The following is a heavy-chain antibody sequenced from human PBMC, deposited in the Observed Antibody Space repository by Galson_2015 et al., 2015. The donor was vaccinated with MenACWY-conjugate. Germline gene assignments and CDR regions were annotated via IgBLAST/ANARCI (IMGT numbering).Heavy chain of an antibody. Sequence: QSGAEVKKPGESLKISWKGYGYSFTNYWVGWVRQMPGKGLEWMGIIYPGGSDTRYSPSFQGQVTISADKSISTAYLQWSSLKASDSAMYYCARPASGHSSSCDYWGQGTRVTVSA. V-gene: IGHV5-51*03. CDR2: IYPGGSDT. CDR1: GYSFTNYW. CDR3: ARPASGHSSSCDY. J-gene: IGHJ4*02. D-gene: IGHD6-13*01.